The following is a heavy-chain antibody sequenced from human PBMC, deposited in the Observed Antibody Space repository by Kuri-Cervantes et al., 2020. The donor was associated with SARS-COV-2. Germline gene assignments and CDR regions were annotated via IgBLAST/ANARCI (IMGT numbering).Heavy chain of an antibody. V-gene: IGHV3-64D*08. J-gene: IGHJ4*02. Sequence: GESLKISCAASGFTFSSYAMHWVRQAPGKGLEYVSAISSNGGSTYYADSVKGRFTISRDNSKNTLYLQMSSLRAEDTAVYYCVKDLAGSGSYYGDYWGQGTLVTVSS. CDR1: GFTFSSYA. D-gene: IGHD1-26*01. CDR2: ISSNGGST. CDR3: VKDLAGSGSYYGDY.